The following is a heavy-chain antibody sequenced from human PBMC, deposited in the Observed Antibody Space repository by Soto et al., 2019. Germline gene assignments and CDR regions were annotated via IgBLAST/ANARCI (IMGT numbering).Heavy chain of an antibody. V-gene: IGHV3-48*02. CDR3: VREEASGSSGLTYHYYYNGMDV. Sequence: GGSLRLSCVASGFTFSHYNMHWVRQAPGKGLEWVAYVTTSGDTMFYADSVEGRFAISRDVAKNSVHLQMNSLGDEDTAVYYCVREEASGSSGLTYHYYYNGMDVWGQGTTVTVSS. J-gene: IGHJ6*02. CDR1: GFTFSHYN. CDR2: VTTSGDTM. D-gene: IGHD3-10*01.